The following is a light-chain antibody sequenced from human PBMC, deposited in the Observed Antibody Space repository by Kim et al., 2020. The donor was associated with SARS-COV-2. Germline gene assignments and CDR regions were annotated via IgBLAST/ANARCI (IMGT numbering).Light chain of an antibody. CDR2: DAS. V-gene: IGKV3-15*01. CDR3: QQYYGWPLT. Sequence: VAPGERATLSCRVSQSVSSHLAWYQQNPGQAPRLLIYDASTRATGLPARFSGSGSGTEFTLTISSLQSEDFAVYYCQQYYGWPLTFGGGTKVDIK. J-gene: IGKJ4*01. CDR1: QSVSSH.